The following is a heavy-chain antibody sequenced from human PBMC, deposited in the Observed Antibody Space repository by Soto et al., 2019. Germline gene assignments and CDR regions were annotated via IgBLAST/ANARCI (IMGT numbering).Heavy chain of an antibody. J-gene: IGHJ4*02. D-gene: IGHD6-13*01. CDR3: ARGRGAAADYFDF. Sequence: QVQLVESGGGLVKPGGSLRLSCAVPGFTFRDYYMTWIRQAPGKGLEWVSYISSSTSHTNYADSVKGRFTISRDNAKNSLFLQMNSLRAEDTAVYYCARGRGAAADYFDFWGQGTLVTVSS. CDR1: GFTFRDYY. CDR2: ISSSTSHT. V-gene: IGHV3-11*05.